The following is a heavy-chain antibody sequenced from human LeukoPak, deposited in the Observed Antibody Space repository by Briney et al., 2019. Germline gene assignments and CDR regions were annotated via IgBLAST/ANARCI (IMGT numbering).Heavy chain of an antibody. CDR2: ISSSSSYI. CDR3: ARDGSSIAVALDY. Sequence: GGSLRLSCAASGFTFSSYSMNWVRQAPGKGLEWVSSISSSSSYIYYADSVKGRFTISRDNAKNSLYLQMNSLRAEDTAVYYCARDGSSIAVALDYWGQGTLVTVSS. CDR1: GFTFSSYS. V-gene: IGHV3-21*01. D-gene: IGHD6-19*01. J-gene: IGHJ4*02.